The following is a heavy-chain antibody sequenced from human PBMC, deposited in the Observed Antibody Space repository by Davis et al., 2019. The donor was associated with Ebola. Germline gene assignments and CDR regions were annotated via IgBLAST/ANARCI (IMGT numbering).Heavy chain of an antibody. CDR1: GFSFSSYW. D-gene: IGHD7-27*01. J-gene: IGHJ3*02. V-gene: IGHV3-74*01. Sequence: HTGGSLRLSCAASGFSFSSYWMHWVRQVPGKGLVWVSRIKTDGSLTGYGDSVQGRFIISRDNAKNSLYLQMNSLRAEDTAVYYCARDRLGKEDAFDIWGQGTMVTVSS. CDR2: IKTDGSLT. CDR3: ARDRLGKEDAFDI.